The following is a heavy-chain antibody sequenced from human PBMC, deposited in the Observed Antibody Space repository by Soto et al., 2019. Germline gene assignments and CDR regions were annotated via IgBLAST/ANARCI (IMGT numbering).Heavy chain of an antibody. D-gene: IGHD3-10*01. J-gene: IGHJ1*01. CDR2: IYVSGTN. V-gene: IGHV4-61*01. CDR3: AREGKRSSMIRGVDS. Sequence: QVQLQESGPGLVKPSETLSLTCTVSGGSVSSSSYYWTWFRQAPGKGLEWIGYIYVSGTNEYNPSRKSRVTRSFDTSTSQFSLKLISVIVADTDVYFCAREGKRSSMIRGVDSWGQGTLVTVSS. CDR1: GGSVSSSSYY.